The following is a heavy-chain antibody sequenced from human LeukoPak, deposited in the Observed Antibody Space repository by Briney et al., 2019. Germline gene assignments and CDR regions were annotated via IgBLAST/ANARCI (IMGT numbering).Heavy chain of an antibody. CDR1: GYTFTSYA. D-gene: IGHD3-3*01. V-gene: IGHV7-4-1*02. Sequence: ASVKVSCKASGYTFTSYAMNWVRQAPGQELEWMGWINTNTGNPTYAQGFTGRFVFSLDTSVSTAYLQISSLKAEDTAVYYCARDGGRPYYDFWSGSHPTPYYFDYWGQGTLVTISS. CDR2: INTNTGNP. J-gene: IGHJ4*02. CDR3: ARDGGRPYYDFWSGSHPTPYYFDY.